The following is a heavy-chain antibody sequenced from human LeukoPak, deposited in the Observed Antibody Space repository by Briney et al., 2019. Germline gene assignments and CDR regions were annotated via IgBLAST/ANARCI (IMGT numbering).Heavy chain of an antibody. V-gene: IGHV4-59*01. CDR2: VYYSGST. J-gene: IGHJ4*02. Sequence: PSETLSLTCSVSDDSITMYYWTWIRQPPGKGLEWIGYVYYSGSTEYNPSLRSRVTISLEMSKHQFSLNVTSVTAADTAVYYCATNTGTVFDYWGQGALVTVSS. CDR1: DDSITMYY. CDR3: ATNTGTVFDY. D-gene: IGHD7-27*01.